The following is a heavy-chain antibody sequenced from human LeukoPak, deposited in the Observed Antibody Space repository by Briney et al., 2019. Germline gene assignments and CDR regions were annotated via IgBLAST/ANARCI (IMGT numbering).Heavy chain of an antibody. D-gene: IGHD6-13*01. J-gene: IGHJ4*02. CDR1: GGSISSSSYY. CDR3: ARETGLAAAGSGDY. V-gene: IGHV4-39*07. Sequence: SETLSLTCTVSGGSISSSSYYWGWIRQPPGKGLEWIGSIYYSGSTYYNPSLKSRVTISVDTSKNQFSLKLSSVTAADTAVYYCARETGLAAAGSGDYWGQGTLVTVSS. CDR2: IYYSGST.